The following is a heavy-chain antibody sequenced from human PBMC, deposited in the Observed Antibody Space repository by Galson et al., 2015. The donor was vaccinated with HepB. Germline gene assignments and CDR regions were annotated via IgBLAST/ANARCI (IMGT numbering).Heavy chain of an antibody. D-gene: IGHD2-21*01. V-gene: IGHV4-59*11. J-gene: IGHJ2*01. CDR3: ARDGYSDYGGDYLSWYFVL. Sequence: ETLSLTCTVSGGSTSAHYWTWIRQSPGKGLEWIGYIHSSGKTNYNPSLRSRVTISLDTSKNQFSLWLTSVTAADTAVYFCARDGYSDYGGDYLSWYFVLWGRGTLVTVS. CDR1: GGSTSAHY. CDR2: IHSSGKT.